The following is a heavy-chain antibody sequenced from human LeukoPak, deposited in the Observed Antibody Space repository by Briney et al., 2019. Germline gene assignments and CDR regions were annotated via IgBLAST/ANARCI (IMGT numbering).Heavy chain of an antibody. CDR1: GYTFTAYY. CDR3: AMQYNCGGDCFPYYFDY. V-gene: IGHV1-2*06. CDR2: ISPSRGDT. D-gene: IGHD2-21*02. Sequence: ASVKVSCKASGYTFTAYYIHWVRQAPGQGLEWMGRISPSRGDTNYAQQFQGRVTMTRDTSITTAYMELSRLSSDDTAVYFCAMQYNCGGDCFPYYFDYWGQGALVTAS. J-gene: IGHJ4*02.